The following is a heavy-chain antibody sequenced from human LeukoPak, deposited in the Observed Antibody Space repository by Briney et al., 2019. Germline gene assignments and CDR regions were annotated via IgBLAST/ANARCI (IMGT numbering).Heavy chain of an antibody. D-gene: IGHD5-18*01. J-gene: IGHJ5*02. CDR3: ARFNTAMSNRGFDP. CDR1: GGSTSSYY. CDR2: IYYSGST. V-gene: IGHV4-59*01. Sequence: PSETLSLTCTVSGGSTSSYYWSWIRQPPGKGLEWIGDIYYSGSTNYNPSLKSRVTISVDTSKNQFSLKLSSVTAADTAVYYCARFNTAMSNRGFDPWGQGTLVTVSS.